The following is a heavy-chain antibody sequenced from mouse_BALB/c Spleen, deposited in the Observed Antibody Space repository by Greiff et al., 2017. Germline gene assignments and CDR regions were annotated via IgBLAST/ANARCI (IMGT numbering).Heavy chain of an antibody. Sequence: EVKVEESGGGLVKPGGSLKLSCAASGFTFSDYYMYWVRQTPEKRLEWVATISEGGSYTSYPDSVKGRFTISRDNGKNNLYLQMSSLKSEATAMYYCARDDGYYGYVAYWGQGTLVTVSA. CDR2: ISEGGSYT. CDR3: ARDDGYYGYVAY. CDR1: GFTFSDYY. J-gene: IGHJ3*01. V-gene: IGHV5-4*02. D-gene: IGHD1-2*01.